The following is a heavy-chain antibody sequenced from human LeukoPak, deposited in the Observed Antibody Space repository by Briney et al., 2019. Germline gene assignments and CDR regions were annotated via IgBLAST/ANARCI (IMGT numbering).Heavy chain of an antibody. CDR1: GYTLAGSY. J-gene: IGHJ6*03. Sequence: ASGKVCSKASGYTLAGSYIHWGRQAPGPGIEWMGWINPNSGGTNYAQKFQCRVTMTRDTSISTAYMELSGLRSDDTAVYYCARVPKAYYMDVWGKGTTVTVSS. V-gene: IGHV1-2*02. CDR2: INPNSGGT. CDR3: ARVPKAYYMDV.